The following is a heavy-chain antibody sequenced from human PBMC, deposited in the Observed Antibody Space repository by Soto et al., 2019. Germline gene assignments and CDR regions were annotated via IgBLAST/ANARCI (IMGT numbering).Heavy chain of an antibody. CDR2: ITSSNTTI. J-gene: IGHJ6*02. V-gene: IGHV3-48*01. CDR1: GFTFSSYS. Sequence: EVQLVESGGGLVQPGGSLRLSCAASGFTFSSYSMNWVRQAPGKGLEWVSYITSSNTTIYYADSVKGRFTISRDNAKNSLSLQVNSLSAEDTGVYYCARDAYCTRGNCSSDYYYYGLDVWGQGTTVTVSS. D-gene: IGHD2-15*01. CDR3: ARDAYCTRGNCSSDYYYYGLDV.